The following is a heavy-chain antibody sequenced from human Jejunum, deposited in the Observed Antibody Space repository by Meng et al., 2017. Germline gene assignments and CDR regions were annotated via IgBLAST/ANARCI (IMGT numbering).Heavy chain of an antibody. CDR2: ISHSGDT. J-gene: IGHJ5*02. Sequence: VQLQQGGAGLLKPSETLSLTCVVSGGSFSSYYWSWIRQPPGKGLEWIGEISHSGDTKYNPSLMSRVTISADTSKNQFSLKLTSVTAADTAVYYCAKNNWFDPWGQGTLVTVSS. CDR3: AKNNWFDP. V-gene: IGHV4-34*01. CDR1: GGSFSSYY.